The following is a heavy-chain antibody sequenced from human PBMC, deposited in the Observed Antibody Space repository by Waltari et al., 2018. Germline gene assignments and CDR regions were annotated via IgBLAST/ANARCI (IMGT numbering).Heavy chain of an antibody. CDR2: ISYDGSNK. Sequence: QAQLVESGGGVVQPGRSLRLSCAASGFPFSSTGLEWDRQAPGKGLEGVAIISYDGSNKYYADSVKGRFTISRDNSKNTLYLEMNSLRAEDTAVYYCAKEVYYGLDVWGRGTTVTVSS. CDR3: AKEVYYGLDV. V-gene: IGHV3-30*18. J-gene: IGHJ6*02. CDR1: GFPFSSTG.